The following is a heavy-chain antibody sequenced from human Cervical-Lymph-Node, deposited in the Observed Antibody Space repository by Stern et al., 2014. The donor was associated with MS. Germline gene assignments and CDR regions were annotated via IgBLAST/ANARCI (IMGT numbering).Heavy chain of an antibody. Sequence: MQLVESGGGVVQPGRSLRLPCAASGFTFSSYAMHWVRQAPGKGLEWVAVISYDGSNKYYADSVKGRFTISRDNSKNTLYLQMNSLRAEDTAVYYCARAVLGIAVSYDLNHWGQGTLVTVSS. D-gene: IGHD6-19*01. CDR2: ISYDGSNK. CDR3: ARAVLGIAVSYDLNH. J-gene: IGHJ5*02. V-gene: IGHV3-30*01. CDR1: GFTFSSYA.